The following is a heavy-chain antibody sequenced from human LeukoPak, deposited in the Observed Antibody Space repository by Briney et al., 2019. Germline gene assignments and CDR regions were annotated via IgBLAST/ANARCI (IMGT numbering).Heavy chain of an antibody. Sequence: SETLSLTCAVSGDSISSGGYSWSWIRQTPGKGLEWIAYIHDSGSTYNNPSLKTRLSISIDTSKNQFSLKLHSVTAADTAVYYCARVVAAAGNNWFDPWGQGTLVTVSS. V-gene: IGHV4-30-4*07. J-gene: IGHJ5*02. CDR2: IHDSGST. CDR3: ARVVAAAGNNWFDP. CDR1: GDSISSGGYS. D-gene: IGHD6-13*01.